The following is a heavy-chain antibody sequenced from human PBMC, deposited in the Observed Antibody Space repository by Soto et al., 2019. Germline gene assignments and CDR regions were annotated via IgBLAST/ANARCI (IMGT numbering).Heavy chain of an antibody. CDR2: IYYSGST. CDR3: AREGRYDFWSGYRYYYYGMDV. J-gene: IGHJ6*02. V-gene: IGHV4-61*01. Sequence: PSETLSLTCTVSGGSVSSGSYYWSWIRQPPGKGLEWIGYIYYSGSTNYNPSPKSRVTISVDTSKNQSSLKLSSVTAADTAVYYCAREGRYDFWSGYRYYYYGMDVWGQGTTVTVSS. CDR1: GGSVSSGSYY. D-gene: IGHD3-3*01.